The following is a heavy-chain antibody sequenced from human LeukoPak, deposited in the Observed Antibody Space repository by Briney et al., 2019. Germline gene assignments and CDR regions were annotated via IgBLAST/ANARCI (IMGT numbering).Heavy chain of an antibody. CDR1: GGSFSGYY. CDR2: INHSGST. V-gene: IGHV4-34*01. CDR3: ARGGTIFGVALPRLNWFDP. D-gene: IGHD3-3*01. Sequence: SETLSLTCAVYGGSFSGYYWSWIRQPPGKGLEWIGEINHSGSTNYNPSLKGRVTISVDTSKNQFSLKPSSVTAADTAVYYCARGGTIFGVALPRLNWFDPWGQGTLVTVSS. J-gene: IGHJ5*02.